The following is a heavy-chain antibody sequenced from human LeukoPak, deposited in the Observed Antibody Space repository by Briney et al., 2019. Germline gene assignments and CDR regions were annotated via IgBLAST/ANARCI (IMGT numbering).Heavy chain of an antibody. Sequence: ASVKVSCKVSGYTLTELSMHWVRQPPGKGLEWMGGFDPEDGETIYAQKFQGRVTMTEDTSTDTAYMELSSLRSEDTAVYYCATATSITMVRSYYYYMDVWGKGTTVAISS. CDR1: GYTLTELS. V-gene: IGHV1-24*01. J-gene: IGHJ6*03. CDR3: ATATSITMVRSYYYYMDV. D-gene: IGHD3-10*01. CDR2: FDPEDGET.